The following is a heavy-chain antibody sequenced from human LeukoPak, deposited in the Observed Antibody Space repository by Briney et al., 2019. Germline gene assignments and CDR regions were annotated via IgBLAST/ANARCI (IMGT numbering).Heavy chain of an antibody. D-gene: IGHD3-22*01. Sequence: ASVKVSCKASGYTFTSYYMHWVRQAPGQGLEWMGIINPSGGSTSYAQKFQGRVTMIRDTSISTAYMELSRLRSDDTAVYYCARRGYYDSSGQLDYWGQGTLVTVSS. CDR1: GYTFTSYY. CDR2: INPSGGST. V-gene: IGHV1-46*01. CDR3: ARRGYYDSSGQLDY. J-gene: IGHJ4*02.